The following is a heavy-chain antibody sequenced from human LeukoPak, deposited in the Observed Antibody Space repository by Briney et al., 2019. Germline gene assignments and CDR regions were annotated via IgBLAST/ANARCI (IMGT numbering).Heavy chain of an antibody. CDR1: GDSISSAYYF. CDR2: VSHTGTT. J-gene: IGHJ4*02. CDR3: ARDPLSDYPTDY. V-gene: IGHV4-31*03. D-gene: IGHD3-16*01. Sequence: SETLSLTCTVSGDSISSAYYFWSWIRQHPGKGLEWIGYVSHTGTTSYNPSLKSRLTISVDTSKNQFSLKLSSVTAADTAVYYCARDPLSDYPTDYWGQGTLVTVSS.